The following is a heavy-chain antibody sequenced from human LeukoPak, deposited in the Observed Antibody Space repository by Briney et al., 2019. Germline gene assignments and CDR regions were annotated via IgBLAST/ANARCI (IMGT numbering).Heavy chain of an antibody. CDR1: GFTFSGYW. J-gene: IGHJ4*02. Sequence: GGSLRLSCAASGFTFSGYWMHWVRQAPGKGLVWVSRINSDGSSKSYADSVKGRFTISRDNAKNTLYLEMNSLRAEDTAVYYCARTTYSSRWLEFDYWGQGTLVTVSS. V-gene: IGHV3-74*01. CDR2: INSDGSSK. CDR3: ARTTYSSRWLEFDY. D-gene: IGHD6-13*01.